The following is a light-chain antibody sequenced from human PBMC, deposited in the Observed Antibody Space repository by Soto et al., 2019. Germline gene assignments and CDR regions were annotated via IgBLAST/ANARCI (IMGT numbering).Light chain of an antibody. V-gene: IGKV3-11*01. CDR1: QSVSSY. CDR3: HQRSNCPPSLT. Sequence: EIVLTQSPATLSLSPGERATLSCRASQSVSSYLAWYQQKPGQAPRLLIYDASNRATGIPARFSGSGSGTDFTLTISSLEPEDFAVYYCHQRSNCPPSLTFGGGTKVEIK. J-gene: IGKJ4*01. CDR2: DAS.